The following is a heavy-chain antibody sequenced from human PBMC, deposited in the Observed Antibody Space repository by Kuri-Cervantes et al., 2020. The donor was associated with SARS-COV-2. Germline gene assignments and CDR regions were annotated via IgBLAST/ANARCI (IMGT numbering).Heavy chain of an antibody. J-gene: IGHJ6*03. Sequence: GGSLRLSCVASGFTFSSNSMNWVRQAPGKGLEWVSYISGSGFSIYYADSLKGRFTISRDNAKNTLYLQMNSLRAEDTAVYYCARRYTDVLGFLEWPGKTQYYYYIDVWGKGTTVTVSS. CDR1: GFTFSSNS. CDR3: ARRYTDVLGFLEWPGKTQYYYYIDV. CDR2: ISGSGFSI. D-gene: IGHD3-3*01. V-gene: IGHV3-48*04.